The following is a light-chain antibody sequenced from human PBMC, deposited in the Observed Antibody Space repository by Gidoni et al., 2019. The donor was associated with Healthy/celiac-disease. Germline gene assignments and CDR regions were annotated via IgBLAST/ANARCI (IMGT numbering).Light chain of an antibody. CDR1: QSVLYSSNNKNY. CDR2: WAS. V-gene: IGKV4-1*01. Sequence: DIVMTQSPHSLAVSLGERATINCKSSQSVLYSSNNKNYLAWYQQKPGQPPKLPIYWASTRESGVPDRFSGSGSGTDFTLTISSLQAEDVAVYYCQQYYSTRLLTFGGGTKVEIK. CDR3: QQYYSTRLLT. J-gene: IGKJ4*01.